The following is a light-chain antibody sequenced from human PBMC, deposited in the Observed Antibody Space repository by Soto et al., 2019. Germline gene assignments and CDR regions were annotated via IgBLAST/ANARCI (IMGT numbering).Light chain of an antibody. V-gene: IGKV3-20*01. CDR1: QSLSSRN. Sequence: ELVLTQSPGTLSLSPGERARLSCRASQSLSSRNLAWYQQKPGQAPRPLIYGASTRATGIPARFSGSGSGTDFTLTISRLEPEDFAVYYCQQCGSSPLITFGQGTRLEI. CDR3: QQCGSSPLIT. CDR2: GAS. J-gene: IGKJ5*01.